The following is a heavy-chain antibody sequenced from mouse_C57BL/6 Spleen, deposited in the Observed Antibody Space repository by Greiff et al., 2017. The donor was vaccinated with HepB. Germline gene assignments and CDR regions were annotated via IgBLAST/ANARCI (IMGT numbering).Heavy chain of an antibody. CDR1: GFTFSSYT. CDR2: ISGGGGNT. D-gene: IGHD1-1*01. Sequence: EVQGVESGGGLVKPGGSLKLSCAASGFTFSSYTMPWVRQTPEKRLEWVATISGGGGNTYYPDSVKGRFTISRDNAKNTLYLQMSSLRSEDTALYYCARQSYYYGSSLAWFAYWGQGTLVTVSA. CDR3: ARQSYYYGSSLAWFAY. J-gene: IGHJ3*01. V-gene: IGHV5-9*01.